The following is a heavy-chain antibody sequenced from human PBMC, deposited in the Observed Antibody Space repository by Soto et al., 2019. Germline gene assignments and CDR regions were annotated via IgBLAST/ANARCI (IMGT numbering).Heavy chain of an antibody. CDR1: GYTFTSYA. V-gene: IGHV1-3*01. Sequence: ASVKVSCKASGYTFTSYAMHWVRQAPGQRLEWMGWINAGNGNTGYAQKFQGRVTMTRNTSISTAYMELSSLRSEDTAVYYCARGTISSDYWGQGTLVTVSS. D-gene: IGHD3-9*01. CDR2: INAGNGNT. J-gene: IGHJ4*02. CDR3: ARGTISSDY.